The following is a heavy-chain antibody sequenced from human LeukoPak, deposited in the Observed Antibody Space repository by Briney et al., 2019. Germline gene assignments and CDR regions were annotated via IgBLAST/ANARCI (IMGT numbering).Heavy chain of an antibody. J-gene: IGHJ5*02. Sequence: GASVKVSCKASGYTFTSYDINWVRQATGQGLEWMGWISAYNGNTNYAQKLQGRVTMTTDTSTSTAYMELRSLRSDDTAVYYCARERITMVRGVHNWFDPWGQGTLVTVSS. V-gene: IGHV1-18*01. CDR1: GYTFTSYD. CDR2: ISAYNGNT. CDR3: ARERITMVRGVHNWFDP. D-gene: IGHD3-10*01.